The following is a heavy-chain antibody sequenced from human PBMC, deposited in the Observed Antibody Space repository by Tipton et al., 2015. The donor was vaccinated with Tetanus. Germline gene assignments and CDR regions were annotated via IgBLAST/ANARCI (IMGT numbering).Heavy chain of an antibody. D-gene: IGHD2-2*01. Sequence: GLVKPSETPSLICTVSGGSISSYYWSWIRQSAAMGLEWIGRINTSGSTIYNPSLKSRVTIAVDTFKRQFSMTLTSATAADTAVYYCARAGFEGSSSSGYFDHWGLGVLVTVSS. CDR2: INTSGST. J-gene: IGHJ4*02. CDR1: GGSISSYY. V-gene: IGHV4-4*07. CDR3: ARAGFEGSSSSGYFDH.